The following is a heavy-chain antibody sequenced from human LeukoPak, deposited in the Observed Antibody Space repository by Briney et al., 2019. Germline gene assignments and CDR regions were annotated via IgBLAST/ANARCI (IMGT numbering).Heavy chain of an antibody. CDR3: ARGLAGLDSSRYLSFAFDI. V-gene: IGHV1-46*01. D-gene: IGHD3-22*01. CDR1: GYTFTNYY. Sequence: ASVTLSCKASGYTFTNYYLHWVRQAPGLGFEWMGIIDSRGGSTIYAQMFQGRVSMTRDTSTSTLYMELNSLSSDDTAVYYCARGLAGLDSSRYLSFAFDIWGQGTMVTVSS. CDR2: IDSRGGST. J-gene: IGHJ3*02.